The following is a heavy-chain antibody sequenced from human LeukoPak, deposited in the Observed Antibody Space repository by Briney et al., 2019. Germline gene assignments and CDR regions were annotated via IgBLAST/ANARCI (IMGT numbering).Heavy chain of an antibody. V-gene: IGHV3-23*01. D-gene: IGHD4-17*01. CDR2: ISGSGGST. J-gene: IGHJ4*02. Sequence: GGSLRLSCAASGFTFSSYAMSWVRQAPGKGLEWVSAISGSGGSTYYADSVEGRFTISRDNSKNTLYLQMNSLRAEDTAVYYCARSTVTTPYYFDYWGQGTLVTVSS. CDR3: ARSTVTTPYYFDY. CDR1: GFTFSSYA.